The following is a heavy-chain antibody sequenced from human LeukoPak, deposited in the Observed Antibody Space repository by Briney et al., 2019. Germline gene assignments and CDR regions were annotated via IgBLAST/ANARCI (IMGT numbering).Heavy chain of an antibody. J-gene: IGHJ4*02. Sequence: SVRVSCKASGGTFSTYAISWVRQAPGQGLEWMGGIIPILATANYAQKFQGRVTITADESTSTAYMELSSLRSEDTAVYYCATSLTSDSPGYWGQGTLVTVSS. V-gene: IGHV1-69*13. CDR2: IIPILATA. CDR1: GGTFSTYA. CDR3: ATSLTSDSPGY. D-gene: IGHD2-21*02.